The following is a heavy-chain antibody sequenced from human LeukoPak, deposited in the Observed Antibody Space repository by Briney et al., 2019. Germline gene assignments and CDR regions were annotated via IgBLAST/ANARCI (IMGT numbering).Heavy chain of an antibody. V-gene: IGHV2-5*01. CDR3: AHTGGTTLVGFDP. Sequence: TLSLTCTVSGGSISSYYWSWIRQPPGKALEWLALIYWNDDKRYSPSLKSRPTITKDTSKNQVVLIMTNMDPVDTATYYCAHTGGTTLVGFDPWGQGTLVTVSS. D-gene: IGHD1-1*01. J-gene: IGHJ5*02. CDR1: GGSISSYYW. CDR2: IYWNDDK.